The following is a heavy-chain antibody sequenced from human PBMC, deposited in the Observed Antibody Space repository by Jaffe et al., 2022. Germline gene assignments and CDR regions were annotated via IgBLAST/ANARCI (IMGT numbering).Heavy chain of an antibody. CDR2: IYGGGST. CDR1: GFTVRSNF. CDR3: ARGAVGNWEFHFDY. D-gene: IGHD7-27*01. V-gene: IGHV3-66*02. J-gene: IGHJ4*02. Sequence: EVQLVESGGGLVQPGGSLRLSCAASGFTVRSNFMTWVRQAPGKGLEWVSVIYGGGSTNYADSVMGRFTITRDDSKNTLYLQMNSLRPDDTAVYYCARGAVGNWEFHFDYWGQGALVTVSS.